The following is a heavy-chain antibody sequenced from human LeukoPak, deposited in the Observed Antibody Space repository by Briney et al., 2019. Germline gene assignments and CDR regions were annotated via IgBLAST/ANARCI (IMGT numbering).Heavy chain of an antibody. V-gene: IGHV4-39*07. Sequence: SETLSLTCTVSGGSISSSSYYWGWIRQPPGKGLEWIGSIYYSGSTYYNPSLESRVTISVDRSKNPFSLKLSSVTAADPAVYYCATPNCYASGSPPALFAYWGQGTLVTASS. CDR2: IYYSGST. CDR1: GGSISSSSYY. CDR3: ATPNCYASGSPPALFAY. J-gene: IGHJ4*02. D-gene: IGHD3-10*01.